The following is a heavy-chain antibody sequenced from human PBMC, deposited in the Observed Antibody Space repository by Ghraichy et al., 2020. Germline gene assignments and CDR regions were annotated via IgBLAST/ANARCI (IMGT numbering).Heavy chain of an antibody. Sequence: GGSLRLSCAASGFTFNSYGMHWVRQAPGRGLEWVAVIWYDGTKEYYGDSVKGRFSISRDNAKNTLNLQMNSLRAEDTAVYYCARDRGHYDSSGYYQYYFDSWGQGTLVTVSS. V-gene: IGHV3-33*01. J-gene: IGHJ4*02. CDR2: IWYDGTKE. D-gene: IGHD3-22*01. CDR3: ARDRGHYDSSGYYQYYFDS. CDR1: GFTFNSYG.